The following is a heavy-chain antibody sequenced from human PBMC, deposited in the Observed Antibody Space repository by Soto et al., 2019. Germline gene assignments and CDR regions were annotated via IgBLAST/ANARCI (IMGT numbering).Heavy chain of an antibody. V-gene: IGHV3-20*04. CDR3: LGVRGGSYWNHFVS. Sequence: EVQLVDSGGGVVRPGGSLRLSCAASGFTFDDRSMAWVRQVPGRGLEWVSGINWNGGTTGYAASVEGRFTIYRDNAKNCLYLVMISVRVEDTALYYCLGVRGGSYWNHFVSWGQGTLVIV. CDR2: INWNGGTT. D-gene: IGHD1-1*01. J-gene: IGHJ4*02. CDR1: GFTFDDRS.